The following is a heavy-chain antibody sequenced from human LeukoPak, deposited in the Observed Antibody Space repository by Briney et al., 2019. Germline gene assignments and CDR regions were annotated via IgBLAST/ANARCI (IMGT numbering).Heavy chain of an antibody. Sequence: SETLSLTCTVSGGSISSSSYYWGWIRQPPGKGLEWIGSIYYSGSTYYNPSLKSRVTISVDTSKNQFSLKLSSVNAADTAVYYCARLRRDGYNWGQGTLVTVSS. V-gene: IGHV4-39*01. J-gene: IGHJ4*02. D-gene: IGHD5-24*01. CDR2: IYYSGST. CDR3: ARLRRDGYN. CDR1: GGSISSSSYY.